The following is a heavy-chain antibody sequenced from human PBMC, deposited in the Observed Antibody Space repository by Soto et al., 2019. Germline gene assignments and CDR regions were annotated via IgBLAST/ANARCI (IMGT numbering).Heavy chain of an antibody. CDR2: ISGSGGST. J-gene: IGHJ4*02. CDR1: GFAFNTYA. V-gene: IGHV3-23*01. D-gene: IGHD4-17*01. Sequence: EVRLLESGGGLVQPGGSLRVSCVASGFAFNTYAMTWVRQAPGKGLEWVSAISGSGGSTYYADSVKGRFTISRDNSKNTLYLQMNSLRAEDTAVYYCAKRSTTVVFFDYWGQGTLVTVSS. CDR3: AKRSTTVVFFDY.